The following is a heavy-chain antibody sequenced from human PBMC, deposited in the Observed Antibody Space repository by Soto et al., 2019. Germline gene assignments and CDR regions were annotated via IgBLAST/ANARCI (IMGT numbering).Heavy chain of an antibody. CDR2: ITPYNGNT. CDR3: ARSSYYGSDTYTDYGVVV. CDR1: GYTFTYVY. D-gene: IGHD3-10*01. J-gene: IGHJ6*02. V-gene: IGHV1-45*02. Sequence: QMHLVQSGAEVKRTGSSVKISCKASGYTFTYVYLHWVRQAPGQSLEWMGCITPYNGNTRYAQKFQDRVTITRDGSLTVLLELSSLRSEDTAIYYCARSSYYGSDTYTDYGVVVWGQGTTVTVSS.